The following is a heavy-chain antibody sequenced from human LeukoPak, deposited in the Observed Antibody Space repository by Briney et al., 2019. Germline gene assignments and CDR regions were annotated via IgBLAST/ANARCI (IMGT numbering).Heavy chain of an antibody. V-gene: IGHV4-30-4*01. J-gene: IGHJ4*02. CDR2: IYYSGST. Sequence: SQTLSLTCTVSGGSISSGDYYWSWIRQPPGKGLEWIGYIYYSGSTYYNPSLKSRVTISVDTSKNQFSLKLSSVTAADTAVYYCARVSAYGSGSYYTPLEFDYWGQGTLVTVSS. D-gene: IGHD3-10*01. CDR1: GGSISSGDYY. CDR3: ARVSAYGSGSYYTPLEFDY.